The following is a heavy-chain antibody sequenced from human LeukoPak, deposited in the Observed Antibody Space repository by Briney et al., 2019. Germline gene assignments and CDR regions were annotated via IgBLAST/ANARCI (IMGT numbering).Heavy chain of an antibody. J-gene: IGHJ5*02. V-gene: IGHV4-61*08. CDR3: ARDVLGIAAA. CDR1: GGSIGSGGYY. Sequence: SQTLSLTCTVSGGSIGSGGYYWSWIRQPPGKGLEWIGYIYYSGSTNYNPSLKSRVTISVDTSKNQFSLKLSSVTAADTAVYYCARDVLGIAAAWGQGTLVTVSS. CDR2: IYYSGST. D-gene: IGHD6-13*01.